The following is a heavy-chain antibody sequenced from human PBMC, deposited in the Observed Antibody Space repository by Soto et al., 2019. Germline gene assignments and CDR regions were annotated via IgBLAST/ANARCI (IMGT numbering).Heavy chain of an antibody. J-gene: IGHJ5*02. D-gene: IGHD3-3*01. Sequence: SXKVSCKASGYTXTGYYMHWVRQAPGQGLEWMGWINPNSGGTNYAQKFQGRVTMTRDTSISTAYMELSRLRSDDTAVYYCARDPPPYYDFWSGYSQMGWFDPWGQGTLGTVSS. CDR1: GYTXTGYY. CDR2: INPNSGGT. V-gene: IGHV1-2*02. CDR3: ARDPPPYYDFWSGYSQMGWFDP.